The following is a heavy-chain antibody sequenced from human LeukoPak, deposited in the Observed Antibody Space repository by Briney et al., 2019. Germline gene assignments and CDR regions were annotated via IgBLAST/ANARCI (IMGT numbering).Heavy chain of an antibody. J-gene: IGHJ4*02. Sequence: ASVKVSCKGSDYTFTSYGISWVRQAPGQGLEWMGWISAYNGNTNYAQNLQGRVTMTTDTSTSTAYMELSRLRSDDTAVYYCAKEYNPDITMIAYWGQGTLVTVSS. D-gene: IGHD3-22*01. CDR1: DYTFTSYG. V-gene: IGHV1-18*01. CDR3: AKEYNPDITMIAY. CDR2: ISAYNGNT.